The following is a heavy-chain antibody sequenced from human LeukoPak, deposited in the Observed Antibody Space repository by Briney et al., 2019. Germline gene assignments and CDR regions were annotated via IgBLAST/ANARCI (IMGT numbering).Heavy chain of an antibody. V-gene: IGHV4-30-2*01. CDR2: IYHSGST. D-gene: IGHD3-22*01. CDR3: ARGEYYYDSNGYTNYYFDY. Sequence: SETLSLTCAVSGGSISSGGYSWSWIRQPPGKGLEWIGYIYHSGSTYYNPSLKSRVTISVDRSKNQFSLKLSSVTAADTAVYYCARGEYYYDSNGYTNYYFDYWGQGTLVTVSS. CDR1: GGSISSGGYS. J-gene: IGHJ4*02.